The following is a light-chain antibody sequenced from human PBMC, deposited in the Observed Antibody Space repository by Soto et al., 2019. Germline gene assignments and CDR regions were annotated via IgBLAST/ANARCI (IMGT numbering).Light chain of an antibody. J-gene: IGLJ1*01. CDR3: QSYDSSLSV. CDR1: SSNIGAGYD. CDR2: GNS. Sequence: VLTQPPSVSWAPGQRVTISCTGSSSNIGAGYDVHWYQQLPGTAPKLLIYGNSNPPSGVPDRFSGSKSGTSASLAITGLQAEDEADYYCQSYDSSLSVFGPGTKVTAL. V-gene: IGLV1-40*01.